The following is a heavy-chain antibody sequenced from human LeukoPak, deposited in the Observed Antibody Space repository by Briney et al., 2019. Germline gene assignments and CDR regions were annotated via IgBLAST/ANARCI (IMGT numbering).Heavy chain of an antibody. Sequence: ASVKVSCKASGYTFTSYGISWVRQAPGQGPEWMRWISAYNGNTNYAQKLQGRVTMTTDTSTSTAYMELRSLRSDDTAVYYCARDFHGGSYYGGSADYWGQGTLVTVSS. CDR1: GYTFTSYG. D-gene: IGHD1-26*01. CDR3: ARDFHGGSYYGGSADY. CDR2: ISAYNGNT. J-gene: IGHJ4*02. V-gene: IGHV1-18*01.